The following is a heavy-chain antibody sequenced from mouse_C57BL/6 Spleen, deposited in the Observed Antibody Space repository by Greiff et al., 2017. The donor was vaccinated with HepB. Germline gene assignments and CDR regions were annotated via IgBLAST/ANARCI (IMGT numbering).Heavy chain of an antibody. CDR3: ARPNYGSSPYYFDY. CDR2: IDPSDSYT. CDR1: GYTFTSYW. J-gene: IGHJ2*01. Sequence: QVQLQQPGAELVRPGTSVKLSCKASGYTFTSYWMHWVKQRPGQGLEWIGVIDPSDSYTNYNQKFKGKATLTVDTSSSTAYMQLSSLTSEDSAVYYCARPNYGSSPYYFDYWGQGTTLTVSS. V-gene: IGHV1-59*01. D-gene: IGHD1-1*01.